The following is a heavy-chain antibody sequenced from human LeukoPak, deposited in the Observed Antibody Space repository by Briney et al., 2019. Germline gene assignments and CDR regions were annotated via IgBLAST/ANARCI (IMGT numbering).Heavy chain of an antibody. CDR2: IYYSGST. V-gene: IGHV4-59*08. CDR1: GGSISSYY. D-gene: IGHD4-17*01. J-gene: IGHJ4*02. CDR3: ARLYGDYVGY. Sequence: SETLSLTCTVSGGSISSYYWSWIRQPPGRGLEWIGYIYYSGSTNYNPSLKSRVTISVDTSKNQFSLKLSSVTAADTAVYYCARLYGDYVGYWGQGTLVTVSS.